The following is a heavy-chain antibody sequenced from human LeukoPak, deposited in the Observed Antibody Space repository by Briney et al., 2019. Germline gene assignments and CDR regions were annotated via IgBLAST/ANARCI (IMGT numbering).Heavy chain of an antibody. V-gene: IGHV4-59*08. J-gene: IGHJ3*02. CDR1: GGSISSYY. CDR3: ARRPAPLPAAPHDAFDI. Sequence: SETLSLTCTVSGGSISSYYWSWIRQPTGKGLGWIGYIYYSGSTNYNPSLKSRVTISVDTSKNQFSLKLSSVTAADTAVYYCARRPAPLPAAPHDAFDIWGQGTMVTVSS. D-gene: IGHD2-2*01. CDR2: IYYSGST.